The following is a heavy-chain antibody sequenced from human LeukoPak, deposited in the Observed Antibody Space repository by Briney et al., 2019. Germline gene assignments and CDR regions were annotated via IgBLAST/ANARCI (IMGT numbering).Heavy chain of an antibody. J-gene: IGHJ4*02. CDR3: ARDRNDILTGYFDY. D-gene: IGHD3-9*01. Sequence: GGSLRLSCAASGFTFSSYAMHWVRQAPGKGLEWVAVISYDGSNKYYADSVKGRFTISRDNSKNTLYLQMNSLRAEDTAVYCCARDRNDILTGYFDYWGQGTLVTVSS. V-gene: IGHV3-30*04. CDR1: GFTFSSYA. CDR2: ISYDGSNK.